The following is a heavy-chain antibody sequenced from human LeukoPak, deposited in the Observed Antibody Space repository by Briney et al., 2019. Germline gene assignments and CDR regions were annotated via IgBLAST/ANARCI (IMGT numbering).Heavy chain of an antibody. V-gene: IGHV1-69*13. J-gene: IGHJ4*02. CDR3: ASYLSNGVTIFGVAFDY. D-gene: IGHD3-3*01. Sequence: AASVKVSCKASGGTFSSYAISWVRQAPGQGLEWMGGIIPIFGTANYAQKFQGRVTITADESTSTAYMEPSSLRSEGTAVYYCASYLSNGVTIFGVAFDYWGQGTLVTVSS. CDR1: GGTFSSYA. CDR2: IIPIFGTA.